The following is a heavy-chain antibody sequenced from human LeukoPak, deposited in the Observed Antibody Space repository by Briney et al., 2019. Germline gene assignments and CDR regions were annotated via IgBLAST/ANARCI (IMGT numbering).Heavy chain of an antibody. D-gene: IGHD5-18*01. J-gene: IGHJ4*02. Sequence: SSETRSLTCTVSGGSISSSSYDWGWIGQPPGKGLEGIGSTYYSGSTYYNPSLKSRVNIYVDTSKNQFSLKLSSVTAADTAVYYCAKLTPLDSWIQRWSTPKYYFDYWGQGTLVTVSS. V-gene: IGHV4-39*01. CDR2: TYYSGST. CDR3: AKLTPLDSWIQRWSTPKYYFDY. CDR1: GGSISSSSYD.